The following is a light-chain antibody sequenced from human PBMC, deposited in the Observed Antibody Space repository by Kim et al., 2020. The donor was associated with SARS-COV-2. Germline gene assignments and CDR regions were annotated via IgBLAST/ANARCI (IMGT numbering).Light chain of an antibody. CDR2: EVT. V-gene: IGLV2-8*01. Sequence: GQSVTFSGTGTSRDVGGYDSVSWYQQYPGKAPKLMIYEVTKRPSGVSDRFSGSKSANTASLTVSGLQPEDEAVYYCCSYAGTNNLMFGGGTKVTVL. CDR1: SRDVGGYDS. CDR3: CSYAGTNNLM. J-gene: IGLJ3*02.